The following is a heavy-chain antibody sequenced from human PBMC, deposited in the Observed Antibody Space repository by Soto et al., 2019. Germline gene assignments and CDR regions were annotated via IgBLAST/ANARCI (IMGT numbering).Heavy chain of an antibody. CDR2: ISAYDGNT. Sequence: ASVKVSCKASGYTFSSFGISWVRQAPGQGLEWMGWISAYDGNTNYAQRLQGRVTLTTDTSTNTVYMELRSLTSDDTAVYFCARDDPRLSTINIDYWGQGTQVTVSA. V-gene: IGHV1-18*01. CDR1: GYTFSSFG. CDR3: ARDDPRLSTINIDY. J-gene: IGHJ4*02. D-gene: IGHD4-4*01.